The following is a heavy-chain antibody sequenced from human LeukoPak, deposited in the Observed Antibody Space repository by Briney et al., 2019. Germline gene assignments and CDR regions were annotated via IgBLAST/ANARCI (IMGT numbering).Heavy chain of an antibody. CDR1: GFAFNIHA. Sequence: GGSLRLSCAASGFAFNIHAMSWVRQAPGKGLEWVSTINDPITTYYADSVKGRFTISRDDSKNTLFLQMNGVRADDTAQYYCAKDALSGNSIYDPFDIWGQGTMVTVSS. D-gene: IGHD1-7*01. V-gene: IGHV3-23*01. CDR3: AKDALSGNSIYDPFDI. J-gene: IGHJ3*02. CDR2: INDPITT.